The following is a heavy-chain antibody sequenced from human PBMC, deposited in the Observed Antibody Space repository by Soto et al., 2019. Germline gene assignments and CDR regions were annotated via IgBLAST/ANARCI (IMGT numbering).Heavy chain of an antibody. CDR3: TENLYGDYNH. V-gene: IGHV3-73*01. Sequence: EVQLVESGGGLVQPGGSLKLSCAASGFTISGSAMHWVRQASGKGLEWVGHIRSKANSYATVYAESVKGRFANSRDDYKNTAYMQMNSLKTEDTAMYFCTENLYGDYNHWGQGTLVTGSS. J-gene: IGHJ4*02. CDR2: IRSKANSYAT. CDR1: GFTISGSA. D-gene: IGHD4-17*01.